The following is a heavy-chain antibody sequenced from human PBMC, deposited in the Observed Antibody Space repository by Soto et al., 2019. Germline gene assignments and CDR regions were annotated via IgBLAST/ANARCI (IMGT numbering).Heavy chain of an antibody. CDR1: EITLNIYW. J-gene: IGHJ5*02. D-gene: IGHD2-2*01. CDR2: INPESTTL. CDR3: VREIGECSSTACPRWFDP. V-gene: IGHV3-74*01. Sequence: GGSLRLSCTASEITLNIYWMHWIRQAPGKGLVWVSRINPESTTLTYADSVTGRFTISRDSAKNTLYLQMNSLRAEDTAVYYCVREIGECSSTACPRWFDPWGQGTLVTVSS.